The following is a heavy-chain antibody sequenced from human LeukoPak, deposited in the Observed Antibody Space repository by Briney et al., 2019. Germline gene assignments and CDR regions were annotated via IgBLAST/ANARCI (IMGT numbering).Heavy chain of an antibody. CDR2: MYYSGSI. CDR1: GGSISSDY. D-gene: IGHD6-13*01. Sequence: PSETLSLTCTVSGGSISSDYSSWIRHPPEKGLEWIGNMYYSGSINYNPPLKSRVTISVDMSKNQFSLRLSSVTAADTAVYYCARSNSGSWYDYWGQGTLVTVSS. J-gene: IGHJ4*02. CDR3: ARSNSGSWYDY. V-gene: IGHV4-59*01.